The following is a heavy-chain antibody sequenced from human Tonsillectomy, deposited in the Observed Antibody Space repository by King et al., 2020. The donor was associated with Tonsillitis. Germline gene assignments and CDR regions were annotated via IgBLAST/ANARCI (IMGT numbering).Heavy chain of an antibody. Sequence: VQLQESGPGLVKPSETLSLTCTVPGGSISSYYWSWIRQPAGKGLGWIGRIYTSGSTNYNPSLKSRVTMSVDTSKNQFSLKLSSVTAADTAVYYCAREHLPTIYTNWFDPWGQGTLVTVSS. CDR3: AREHLPTIYTNWFDP. V-gene: IGHV4-4*07. CDR1: GGSISSYY. D-gene: IGHD2/OR15-2a*01. CDR2: IYTSGST. J-gene: IGHJ5*02.